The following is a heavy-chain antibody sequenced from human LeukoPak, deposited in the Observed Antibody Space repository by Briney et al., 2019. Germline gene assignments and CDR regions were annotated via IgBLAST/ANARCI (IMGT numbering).Heavy chain of an antibody. Sequence: PSETLSLTCAVYGGSFSGYYWSWIRQPPGKGLEWIEEINHSGSTNYNPSLKSRVTISVDTSKNQFSLKLSSVTAADTAVYYCARTGSLGIVVVANYYMDVWGKGTTVTVSS. CDR3: ARTGSLGIVVVANYYMDV. J-gene: IGHJ6*03. V-gene: IGHV4-34*01. CDR1: GGSFSGYY. CDR2: INHSGST. D-gene: IGHD3-22*01.